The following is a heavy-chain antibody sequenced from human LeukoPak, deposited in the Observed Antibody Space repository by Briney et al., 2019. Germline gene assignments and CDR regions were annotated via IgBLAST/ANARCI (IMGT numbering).Heavy chain of an antibody. V-gene: IGHV3-74*01. CDR3: AGDPHDSASSG. CDR1: GFTFSSYW. J-gene: IGHJ4*02. Sequence: HPGGSVRLSCAASGFTFSSYWMHWVRQAPGKGRVWVSRINSDGSSTSYADSVKGRFTISRDTAKNTLYLQMNSLRAEDTAVYYCAGDPHDSASSGWGQRTSVTVSS. CDR2: INSDGSST. D-gene: IGHD1-26*01.